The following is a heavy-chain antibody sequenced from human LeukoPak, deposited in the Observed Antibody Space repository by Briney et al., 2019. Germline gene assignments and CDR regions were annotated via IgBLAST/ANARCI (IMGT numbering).Heavy chain of an antibody. CDR1: GGTFSSYA. CDR3: ARDYVRNTSFYFDY. CDR2: IIPIFGTA. V-gene: IGHV1-69*15. D-gene: IGHD3-16*02. Sequence: SVKVSCKASGGTFSSYAISWVRQAPGQGLEWMGMIIPIFGTANYAQKFQGRVTITADETASTAYIELSSLKSEDTAVYYCARDYVRNTSFYFDYWGQGTLVTVSS. J-gene: IGHJ4*02.